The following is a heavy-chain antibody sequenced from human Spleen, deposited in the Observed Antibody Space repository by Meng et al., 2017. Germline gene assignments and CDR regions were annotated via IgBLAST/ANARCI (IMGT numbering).Heavy chain of an antibody. CDR3: ARVPNMVRGVINL. CDR2: IYTSGST. D-gene: IGHD3-10*01. V-gene: IGHV4-61*02. J-gene: IGHJ4*02. CDR1: GGSISSGSYY. Sequence: LRLSCTVSGGSISSGSYYWSWIRQPAGKGLEWIGRIYTSGSTNYNPSLKSRVTISVDTSKNQFSLKLSSVTAADTAVYYCARVPNMVRGVINLWGQGTLVTVSS.